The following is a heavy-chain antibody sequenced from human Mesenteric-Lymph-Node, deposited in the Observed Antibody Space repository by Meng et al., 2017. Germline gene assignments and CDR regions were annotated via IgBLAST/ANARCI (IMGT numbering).Heavy chain of an antibody. CDR3: ARDWGYGKYFFDH. CDR1: GFTFSNKG. D-gene: IGHD5-12*01. J-gene: IGHJ4*02. V-gene: IGHV3-33*01. Sequence: GQRVESGGGVVQPGRSLGFSCAASGFTFSNKGMHWVRQAPGKALEWVAVIWYDGSNQFYADSVKGRFSISRDNSKNTVYLQMNSLRAEDTAVYYCARDWGYGKYFFDHWGQGTLVTVSS. CDR2: IWYDGSNQ.